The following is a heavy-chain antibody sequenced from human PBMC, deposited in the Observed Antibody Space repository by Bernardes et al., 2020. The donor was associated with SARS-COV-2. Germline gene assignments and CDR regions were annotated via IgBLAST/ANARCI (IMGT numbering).Heavy chain of an antibody. Sequence: GGSLRLSCVASGFNFDNYAMAWVRQAPGKGLEWVSDISGTGGSKYYAESVKGRFTVSRDASKNTLYLEMNSLTAEDTAVYFCARHRGNYYHSSGYFYWGQGTLVTVSS. D-gene: IGHD3-22*01. J-gene: IGHJ4*02. CDR2: ISGTGGSK. CDR3: ARHRGNYYHSSGYFY. V-gene: IGHV3-23*01. CDR1: GFNFDNYA.